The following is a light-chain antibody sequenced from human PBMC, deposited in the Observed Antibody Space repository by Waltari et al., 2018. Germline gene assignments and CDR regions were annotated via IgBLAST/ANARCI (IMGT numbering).Light chain of an antibody. CDR2: SNN. CDR1: RSNIGTNT. CDR3: AAWDASLNALL. J-gene: IGLJ2*01. V-gene: IGLV1-44*01. Sequence: QSMLTQPPSASGTTGQRVTISCSAGRSNIGTNTANWYQQVPGTAPKLLIYSNNQRPSGVPDRFSGSRSGTSASLAISGPQSEDEGEYYCAAWDASLNALLFGGGTTLTVL.